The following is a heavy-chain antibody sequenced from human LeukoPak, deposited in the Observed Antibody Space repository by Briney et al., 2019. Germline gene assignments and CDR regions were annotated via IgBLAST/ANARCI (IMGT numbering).Heavy chain of an antibody. V-gene: IGHV4-59*01. CDR3: ARDGGSSWDFDY. J-gene: IGHJ4*02. CDR2: IYYSGST. CDR1: GVSISSYY. Sequence: SETLSLTCTVSGVSISSYYWSWIRQPPGKGLEWIGYIYYSGSTNYNPSLKSRVTISVDTSKNQFSLKLSSVTAADTAVYYCARDGGSSWDFDYWGQGTLVTVSS. D-gene: IGHD6-13*01.